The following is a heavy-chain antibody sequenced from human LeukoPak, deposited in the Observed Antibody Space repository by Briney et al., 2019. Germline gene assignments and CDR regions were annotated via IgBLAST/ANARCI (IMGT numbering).Heavy chain of an antibody. CDR2: IYYSGTT. Sequence: SGTLSLTCTVSGGSITSYYWSWIRQPPGKGLEWIGYIYYSGTTNYNPSLKSRVTISVDRSKNQFSLKLTSVTAADTAVYYCARGEGYSSTWYQPHFDYWGQGTLVTVSS. J-gene: IGHJ4*02. V-gene: IGHV4-59*12. CDR1: GGSITSYY. CDR3: ARGEGYSSTWYQPHFDY. D-gene: IGHD6-13*01.